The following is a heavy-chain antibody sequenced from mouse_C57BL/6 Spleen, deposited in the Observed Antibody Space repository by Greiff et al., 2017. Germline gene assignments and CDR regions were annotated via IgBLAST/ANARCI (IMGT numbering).Heavy chain of an antibody. J-gene: IGHJ3*01. D-gene: IGHD1-1*01. CDR2: IDPANGNT. CDR1: GFNIKNTY. V-gene: IGHV14-3*01. CDR3: ARGYGSSYDWFAY. Sequence: VQLKESVAELVRPGASVKLSCTASGFNIKNTYMHWVKQRPEQGLEWIGRIDPANGNTKYAPKFPGKATITADTSSNKAYLQLSSLTSEDTAIYYCARGYGSSYDWFAYWGQGTLVTVSA.